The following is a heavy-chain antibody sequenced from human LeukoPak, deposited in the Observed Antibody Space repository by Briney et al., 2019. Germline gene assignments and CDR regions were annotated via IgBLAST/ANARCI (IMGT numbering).Heavy chain of an antibody. CDR2: INQSGST. Sequence: ETLSLTCAVYGASFSGYYWSWIRQPPGKGLEWIGEINQSGSTNYNPSLKSRVTISVDTSKNQFSLKLSSVTAADTAVYYCARETYYYGFDYWGQGTLVTVSS. D-gene: IGHD3-10*01. CDR3: ARETYYYGFDY. V-gene: IGHV4-34*01. J-gene: IGHJ4*02. CDR1: GASFSGYY.